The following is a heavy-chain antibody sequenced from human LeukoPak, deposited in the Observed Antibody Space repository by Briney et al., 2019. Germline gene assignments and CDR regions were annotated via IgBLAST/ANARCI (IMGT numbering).Heavy chain of an antibody. CDR1: GDSFSYFY. Sequence: PSETLSLTCTVSGDSFSYFYWSWIRQPPGKGLEWIGYIYNSGSTSYNPPLKSRVTISLDTSQNQFSLKLSSLTAADTAVYYCARGVVAAAGRTFDFWGQGTLVTVSS. CDR3: ARGVVAAAGRTFDF. J-gene: IGHJ4*02. CDR2: IYNSGST. D-gene: IGHD6-13*01. V-gene: IGHV4-59*01.